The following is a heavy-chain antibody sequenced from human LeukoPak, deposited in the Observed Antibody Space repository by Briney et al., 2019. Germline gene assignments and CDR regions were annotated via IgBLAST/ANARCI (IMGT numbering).Heavy chain of an antibody. V-gene: IGHV1-69*04. D-gene: IGHD3-22*01. J-gene: IGHJ4*02. CDR3: AREPGGSGYYDY. CDR1: GGTFSSYT. CDR2: IIPILGIA. Sequence: SVTVSCKASGGTFSSYTISWVRQAPGQGLEWMGRIIPILGIANYAQKFQGRVTITADKSTSTAYMELSSLRSEDTAVYYCAREPGGSGYYDYWGQGTLVTVSS.